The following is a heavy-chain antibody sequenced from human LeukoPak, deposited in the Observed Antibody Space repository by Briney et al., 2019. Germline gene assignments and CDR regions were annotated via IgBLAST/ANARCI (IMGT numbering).Heavy chain of an antibody. CDR1: GGSISSYY. J-gene: IGHJ4*02. CDR3: ARDREGPYSSRTFDY. Sequence: SETLSLTCTVSGGSISSYYWSWIRQPPGKGLEWTGYIYYSGSTNYNPSLKSRVTISVDTSKNQFSLKLSSVTAADTAVYYCARDREGPYSSRTFDYWGQGTLVTVSS. CDR2: IYYSGST. V-gene: IGHV4-59*01. D-gene: IGHD6-13*01.